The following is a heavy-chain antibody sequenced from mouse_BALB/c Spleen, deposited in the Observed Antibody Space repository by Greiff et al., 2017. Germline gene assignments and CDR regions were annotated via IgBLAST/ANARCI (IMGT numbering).Heavy chain of an antibody. CDR3: ARMGYGYAMDY. Sequence: QVTLKVSGPGILQPSQTLSLTCSFSGFSLSTSGMGVGWIRQPSGKGLEWLAHIWWDDDKYYNTALKSGLTISKDTSKNQVFLKIASVDTADTATYYCARMGYGYAMDYWGQGTSVTVSS. J-gene: IGHJ4*01. CDR1: GFSLSTSGMG. CDR2: IWWDDDK. D-gene: IGHD2-14*01. V-gene: IGHV8-8*01.